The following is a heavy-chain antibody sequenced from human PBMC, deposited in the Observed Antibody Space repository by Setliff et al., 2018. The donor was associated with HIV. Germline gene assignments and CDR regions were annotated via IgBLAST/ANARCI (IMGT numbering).Heavy chain of an antibody. V-gene: IGHV4-4*07. Sequence: SETLSLTCTVSGDSISSYYWSWIRQSAGKGLEWIGRIYITGSTNYNPSPQSRVTMSVDTSKNQFALKLTSVTAADTAVYFCARDAFHSGSYYNDYWGQGIRVTVSS. CDR2: IYITGST. J-gene: IGHJ4*02. CDR1: GDSISSYY. D-gene: IGHD3-10*01. CDR3: ARDAFHSGSYYNDY.